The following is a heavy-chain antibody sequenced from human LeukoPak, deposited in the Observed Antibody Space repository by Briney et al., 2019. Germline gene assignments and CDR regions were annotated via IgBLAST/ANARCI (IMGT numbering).Heavy chain of an antibody. V-gene: IGHV3-48*01. CDR2: INSRSSIM. D-gene: IGHD7-27*01. CDR1: GFTFSSFS. Sequence: PGGSLRLSCAASGFTFSSFSMNWVRQAPGKGLEWVSYINSRSSIMYYADSVKGRFIISRDNAKNSLYLQMNSLRAEDTAVYYCARDQGANWGWGFFDYWGQGTLVTVSS. CDR3: ARDQGANWGWGFFDY. J-gene: IGHJ4*02.